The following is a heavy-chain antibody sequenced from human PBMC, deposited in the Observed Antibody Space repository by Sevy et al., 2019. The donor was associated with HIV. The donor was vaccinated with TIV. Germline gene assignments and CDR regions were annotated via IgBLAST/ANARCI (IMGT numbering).Heavy chain of an antibody. CDR1: GFTVSSNY. Sequence: GGSLRLSCAASGFTVSSNYMSWVRQAPGKGLEWVSVIYSGGSTYYADSAQSRFTISRDNSKNTLYLQMNSLRAEDTAVYYCARARGSSWYEDYWGQGTLVTVSS. D-gene: IGHD6-13*01. CDR3: ARARGSSWYEDY. V-gene: IGHV3-53*01. CDR2: IYSGGST. J-gene: IGHJ4*02.